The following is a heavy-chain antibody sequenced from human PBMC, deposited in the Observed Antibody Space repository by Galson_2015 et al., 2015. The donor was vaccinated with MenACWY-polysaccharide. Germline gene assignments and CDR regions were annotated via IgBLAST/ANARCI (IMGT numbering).Heavy chain of an antibody. CDR2: VRDKPHSYTT. Sequence: SLRLSCAASGFTFSGYYMDWVRQAPGKGLEWVARVRDKPHSYTTEYAASVKFRFTVSRHDSKNSLYLQIHRLKTNDTAAYYRSGGLNGTERPLGFGSWGQGSLVTVSS. CDR1: GFTFSGYY. D-gene: IGHD3-16*01. J-gene: IGHJ4*02. V-gene: IGHV3-72*01. CDR3: SGGLNGTERPLGFGS.